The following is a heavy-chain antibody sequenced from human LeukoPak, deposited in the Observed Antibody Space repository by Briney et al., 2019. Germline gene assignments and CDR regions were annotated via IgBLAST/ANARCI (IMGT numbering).Heavy chain of an antibody. V-gene: IGHV4-38-2*01. J-gene: IGHJ3*01. CDR1: GYSMSRGYF. CDR2: IFHHGRT. D-gene: IGHD3-9*01. Sequence: AETVSLTCGVSGYSMSRGYFWGWIRQPPGKRPGWIASIFHHGRTYYSSSLKRRVTIALDTSKSQFSLKLASVTAADTAVYYCAADVLLYFDWPYGFHVWGQGTTVTVSS. CDR3: AADVLLYFDWPYGFHV.